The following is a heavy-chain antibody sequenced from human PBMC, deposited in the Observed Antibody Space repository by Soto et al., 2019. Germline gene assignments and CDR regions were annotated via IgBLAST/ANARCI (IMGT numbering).Heavy chain of an antibody. J-gene: IGHJ3*02. CDR1: GFTFTSSA. V-gene: IGHV1-58*01. CDR2: IVVGSGNT. Sequence: SVKVSCKASGFTFTSSAVQWVRQARGQRLEWIGWIVVGSGNTNYAQKFQERVTITRDMSTSTAYMELSSLRSEDTAVYYCAAPLLRHDIVVVVAAKDAFDIWGQGTMVTVSS. CDR3: AAPLLRHDIVVVVAAKDAFDI. D-gene: IGHD2-15*01.